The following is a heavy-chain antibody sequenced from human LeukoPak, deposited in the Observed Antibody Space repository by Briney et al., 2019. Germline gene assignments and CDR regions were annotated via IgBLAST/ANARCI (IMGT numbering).Heavy chain of an antibody. CDR1: GFTFSNAW. CDR3: TTLGAFDY. J-gene: IGHJ4*02. Sequence: GGSLRLSCAASGFTFSNAWMSWVRQAPGKGLEWVGRIKRKTDGGTTDYAAPVKGRFSISRDDSKNTLYLQMNSLKTEDTAVYYCTTLGAFDYWGLGTLVTVSS. CDR2: IKRKTDGGTT. D-gene: IGHD4/OR15-4a*01. V-gene: IGHV3-15*01.